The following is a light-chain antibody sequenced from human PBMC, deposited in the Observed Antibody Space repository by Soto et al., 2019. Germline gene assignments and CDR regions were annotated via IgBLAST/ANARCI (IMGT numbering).Light chain of an antibody. CDR3: QQYDSSPQT. CDR1: QSVRSN. J-gene: IGKJ1*01. V-gene: IGKV3D-20*01. Sequence: EIVMTQSPVTLSVSPGEIATLSCRASQSVRSNLAWYQQKPGLAPRLLIYTASSRATGIPDRFSGSGSGTDFTLTISRLEPEDFAVYYCQQYDSSPQTFGQGTKVDIK. CDR2: TAS.